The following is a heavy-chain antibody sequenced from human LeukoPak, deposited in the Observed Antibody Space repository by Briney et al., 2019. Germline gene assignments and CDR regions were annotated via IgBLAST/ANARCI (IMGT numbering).Heavy chain of an antibody. Sequence: PGGSLRLSCVASGFPFLSYAMTWVRQTPGKGLESVSVITDDEDTYYADSVKGRLTISRDNSQNTVFLQMNSLRVEDTAVYYCAKVDYWSPENYFDSWGQGTLVTVSS. D-gene: IGHD1-1*01. CDR1: GFPFLSYA. V-gene: IGHV3-23*01. J-gene: IGHJ4*02. CDR3: AKVDYWSPENYFDS. CDR2: ITDDEDT.